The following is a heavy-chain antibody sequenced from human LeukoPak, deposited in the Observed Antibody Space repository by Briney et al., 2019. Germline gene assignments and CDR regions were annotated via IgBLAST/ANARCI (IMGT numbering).Heavy chain of an antibody. Sequence: ASVKVSCKASGGTFSSYAISWVRQAPGQGLEWMGRIIPILGIANYAQKFQGRVTITADKSTSTAYMELSSLRSEDAAVYYCAREAASSFVGTEPVDYWGQGTLVTVSS. CDR3: AREAASSFVGTEPVDY. J-gene: IGHJ4*02. CDR1: GGTFSSYA. CDR2: IIPILGIA. V-gene: IGHV1-69*04. D-gene: IGHD2-21*01.